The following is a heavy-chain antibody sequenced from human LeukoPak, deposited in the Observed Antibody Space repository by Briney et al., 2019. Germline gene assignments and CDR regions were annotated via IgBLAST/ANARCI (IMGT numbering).Heavy chain of an antibody. D-gene: IGHD1-1*01. CDR3: ARDGWNPAGYYYYGMDV. J-gene: IGHJ6*02. CDR2: INPSGGST. V-gene: IGHV1-46*01. CDR1: GYTFTSYY. Sequence: ASVKVSCKASGYTFTSYYMHWVRQAPGQGLEWMGIINPSGGSTSYAQKFQGRVTMTRDTSTSTVYMELSSLRSEDTAVYYCARDGWNPAGYYYYGMDVWGQGTTVTVSS.